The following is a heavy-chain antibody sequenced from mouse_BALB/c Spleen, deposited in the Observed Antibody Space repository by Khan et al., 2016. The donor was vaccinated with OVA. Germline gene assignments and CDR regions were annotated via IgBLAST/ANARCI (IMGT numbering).Heavy chain of an antibody. CDR2: IWGDGNT. J-gene: IGHJ4*01. V-gene: IGHV2-3*01. Sequence: QVQLKESGPGLVAPSQSLSITCTVSGFSLTSYGVSWVRQPPGKGLEWLGEIWGDGNTNFHSALRSRLSISKDNSKSQVFLKLNSLQTDDTVTYYCAKDRGYYAVDYWGQGTSVTVSS. CDR1: GFSLTSYG. CDR3: AKDRGYYAVDY.